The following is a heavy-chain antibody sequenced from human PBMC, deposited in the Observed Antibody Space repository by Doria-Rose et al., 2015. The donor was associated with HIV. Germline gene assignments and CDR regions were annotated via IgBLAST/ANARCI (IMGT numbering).Heavy chain of an antibody. J-gene: IGHJ4*02. CDR2: IFSDDKK. D-gene: IGHD6-13*01. V-gene: IGHV2-26*01. CDR3: ARIKSSRWYHKYYFDF. Sequence: QVTLKESGPVLVKPTETLTLTCTVSGVSLSSPGIGVSWIRQPPGKALEWLANIFSDDKKSYKTSLKSRLTISRGTSKSRVVLTMTDMVPVDTATYYCARIKSSRWYHKYYFDFWGQGTLVIVSA. CDR1: GVSLSSPGIG.